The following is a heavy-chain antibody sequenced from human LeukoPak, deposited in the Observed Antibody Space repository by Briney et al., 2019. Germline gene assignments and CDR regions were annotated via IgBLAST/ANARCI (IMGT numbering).Heavy chain of an antibody. Sequence: GESLKISCKGSGYSFTSYRIGWVRQMPGKGLEWMGIIYPGDSDTRYSPSFQGQVTISADKSISTAYLQWSSLKASDTAMYYCATGYCSSTSCYRFDYWGQGTLVTVSS. CDR1: GYSFTSYR. V-gene: IGHV5-51*01. J-gene: IGHJ4*02. D-gene: IGHD2-2*01. CDR2: IYPGDSDT. CDR3: ATGYCSSTSCYRFDY.